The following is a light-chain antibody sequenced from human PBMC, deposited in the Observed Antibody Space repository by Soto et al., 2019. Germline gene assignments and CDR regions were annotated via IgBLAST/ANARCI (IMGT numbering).Light chain of an antibody. J-gene: IGLJ3*02. CDR1: RSNIGNNA. CDR3: ETWDSILSAGV. Sequence: QSVLTQPPSVSAAPGQKVTVSCSGSRSNIGNNAVAWYQHLPGTAPKLLIYDNDKRPSGISDRFSASKSGTSATLAITGLQTGDEADYYCETWDSILSAGVFGGGTKVTVL. V-gene: IGLV1-51*01. CDR2: DND.